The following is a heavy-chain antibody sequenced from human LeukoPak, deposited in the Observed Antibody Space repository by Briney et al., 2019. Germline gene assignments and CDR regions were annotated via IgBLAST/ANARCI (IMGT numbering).Heavy chain of an antibody. J-gene: IGHJ4*02. CDR1: GGSFSGYY. CDR3: ARDHGSGSPDDY. D-gene: IGHD3-10*01. Sequence: SETLSLTCAVYGGSFSGYYWSWIRQSPGKGLEWIGEINHSGSTNYNPSLKSRVTISVDTSKNQFPLKLSSVTAADTAVYYCARDHGSGSPDDYWGQGTLVTVSS. CDR2: INHSGST. V-gene: IGHV4-34*01.